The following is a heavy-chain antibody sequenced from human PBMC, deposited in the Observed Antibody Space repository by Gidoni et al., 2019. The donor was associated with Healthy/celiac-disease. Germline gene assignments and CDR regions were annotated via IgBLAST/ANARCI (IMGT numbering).Heavy chain of an antibody. CDR3: ARVVRGVIVGAFDY. Sequence: QVQLVESGGGLVKPGGSLRLPCAASGLTFSDYYRSWIRQAPGKVLEWVSYISSSGSTIFYADAVKGRFSISRDNAKNSLYLQMNSLRAEDTAVYYCARVVRGVIVGAFDYWGQGTLVTVSS. CDR2: ISSSGSTI. CDR1: GLTFSDYY. D-gene: IGHD3-10*01. V-gene: IGHV3-11*01. J-gene: IGHJ4*02.